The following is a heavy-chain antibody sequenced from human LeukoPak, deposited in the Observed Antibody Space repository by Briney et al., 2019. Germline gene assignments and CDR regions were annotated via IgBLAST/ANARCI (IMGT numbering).Heavy chain of an antibody. V-gene: IGHV3-21*01. CDR3: ARDPYQLSWFDP. J-gene: IGHJ5*02. Sequence: KTGGSLRLSCAASGFTFTNSSMNWISQDPGKGLEWVSSITDSPNYVEYADSVKGRFTISRDDAKNSLYLQMDSLRADDTAVYYCARDPYQLSWFDPWGQGTLVTVSS. CDR2: ITDSPNYV. CDR1: GFTFTNSS. D-gene: IGHD1-1*01.